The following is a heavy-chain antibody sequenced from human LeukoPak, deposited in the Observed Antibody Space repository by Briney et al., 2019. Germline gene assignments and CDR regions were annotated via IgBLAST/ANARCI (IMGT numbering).Heavy chain of an antibody. Sequence: SETLSLTCTVSGGSISSYYWSWIRQPAGKGLEWIGRIYTSGSTNYNPSLKSRVTMSVDTSKYQFSLKLSSVTAADTAVYYCARDLLPTIFGVVITRPHYGMDVWGQGTTVTVSS. V-gene: IGHV4-4*07. J-gene: IGHJ6*02. CDR3: ARDLLPTIFGVVITRPHYGMDV. CDR2: IYTSGST. CDR1: GGSISSYY. D-gene: IGHD3-3*01.